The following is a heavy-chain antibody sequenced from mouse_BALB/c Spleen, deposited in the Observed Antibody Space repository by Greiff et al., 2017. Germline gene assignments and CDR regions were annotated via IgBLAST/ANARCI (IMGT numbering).Heavy chain of an antibody. D-gene: IGHD1-1*01. J-gene: IGHJ2*01. Sequence: EVMLVESGPSLVKPSQTLSLTCSVTGDSITSGYWNWIRKFPGNKLEYMGYISYSGSTYYNPSLKSRISITRDTSKNQYYLQLNSVTTEDTATYYCARVHYYGSSPYYFDYWGQGTTLTVSS. CDR1: GDSITSGY. V-gene: IGHV3-8*02. CDR2: ISYSGST. CDR3: ARVHYYGSSPYYFDY.